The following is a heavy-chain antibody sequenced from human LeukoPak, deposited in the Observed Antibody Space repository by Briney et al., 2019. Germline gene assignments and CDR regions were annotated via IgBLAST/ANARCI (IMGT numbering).Heavy chain of an antibody. D-gene: IGHD3-16*02. J-gene: IGHJ4*02. CDR3: AKDRPQIYDYVWGSFRPPYYFDY. CDR1: GFTFDDYA. V-gene: IGHV3-43*02. Sequence: GGSLRLSXAASGFTFDDYAMHWVRQAPGKGLEWVSLISGDGGTTYYADSVKGRFTISRDNNKNSLYLQMKSLTTEDTAFYYCAKDRPQIYDYVWGSFRPPYYFDYWGQATLVTVSS. CDR2: ISGDGGTT.